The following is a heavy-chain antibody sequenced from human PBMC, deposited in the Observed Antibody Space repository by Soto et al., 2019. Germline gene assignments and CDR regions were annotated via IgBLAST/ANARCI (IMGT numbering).Heavy chain of an antibody. Sequence: PSETLSLTCTVSGGSITSYYWSWIRQPPGKGLEWIGHIYYSGSTNYSPSLKSRVTISVDTSKNQFSLRLNSVSAEDTAMYYCARESYGSGSYDGVDVWGQGTTVSVSS. CDR3: ARESYGSGSYDGVDV. V-gene: IGHV4-59*12. CDR1: GGSITSYY. CDR2: IYYSGST. D-gene: IGHD3-10*01. J-gene: IGHJ6*02.